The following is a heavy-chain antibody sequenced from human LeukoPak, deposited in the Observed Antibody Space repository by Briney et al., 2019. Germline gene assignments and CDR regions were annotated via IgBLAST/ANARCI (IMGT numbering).Heavy chain of an antibody. J-gene: IGHJ3*02. CDR1: GFTFSSYA. V-gene: IGHV3-30-3*01. D-gene: IGHD3-22*01. CDR2: ISYDGSNK. CDR3: ARTTLSSGYYASYAFDI. Sequence: GGSLRLSCAASGFTFSSYAMHWVRQAPGKGLEWVAVISYDGSNKYYADSVKGRFTISRDNSKNTLYLQMNSLRAEDTAVYYCARTTLSSGYYASYAFDIWGQGTMVTVSS.